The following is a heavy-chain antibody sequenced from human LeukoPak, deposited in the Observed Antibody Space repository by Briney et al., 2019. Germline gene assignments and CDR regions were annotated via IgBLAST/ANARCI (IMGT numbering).Heavy chain of an antibody. Sequence: GGSLRLSCAASGFTFSSYGMQWVRQAPGKGLEWVAVISYDGSNKYYADSVKGRFTISRDNSKNTLYLQMNSLRAEDTAVYYCAKDLLDRAVAVSAFDIWGQGTMVTVSS. V-gene: IGHV3-30*18. CDR1: GFTFSSYG. CDR2: ISYDGSNK. D-gene: IGHD6-19*01. CDR3: AKDLLDRAVAVSAFDI. J-gene: IGHJ3*02.